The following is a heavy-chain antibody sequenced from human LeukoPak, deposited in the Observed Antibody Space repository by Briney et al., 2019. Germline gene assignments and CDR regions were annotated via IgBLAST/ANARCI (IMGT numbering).Heavy chain of an antibody. CDR1: GYTFTDSY. J-gene: IGHJ4*02. V-gene: IGHV1-2*02. Sequence: ASVKVSCKASGYTFTDSYLHWVRQAPGQGLEWMGWINPNGDATNYAQKFQGRVTLTRDTSISTAHMELSRLRSDDTAVYYCTRDVTRGGDYWGQGTLVTVSS. D-gene: IGHD3-3*01. CDR2: INPNGDAT. CDR3: TRDVTRGGDY.